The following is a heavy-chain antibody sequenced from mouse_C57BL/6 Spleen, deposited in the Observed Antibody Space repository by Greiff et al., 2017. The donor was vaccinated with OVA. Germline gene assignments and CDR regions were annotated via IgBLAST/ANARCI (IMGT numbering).Heavy chain of an antibody. J-gene: IGHJ4*01. V-gene: IGHV5-15*01. Sequence: EVKLVESGGGLVQPGGSLKLSCAASGFTFSDYGMAWVRQAPRKGPEWVAFISNLAYSIYYADTVTGRFTISRENAKNTLYLEMSSLRSEDTAMYYCARRGGRYAMDYWGQGTSVTVSS. CDR3: ARRGGRYAMDY. D-gene: IGHD3-3*01. CDR2: ISNLAYSI. CDR1: GFTFSDYG.